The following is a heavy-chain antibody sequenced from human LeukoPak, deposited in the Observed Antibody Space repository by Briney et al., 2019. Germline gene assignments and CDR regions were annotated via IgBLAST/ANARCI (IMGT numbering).Heavy chain of an antibody. CDR3: ARGYYDSSGYYLDY. CDR2: INPNSGGT. Sequence: ASVKVFCKASGYTFTGYYMHWVRQAPGQGLEWMGWINPNSGGTNYAQKFQGRVTMTRDTSISTAYMELSRLRSDDTAVYYCARGYYDSSGYYLDYWGQGTLVTVSS. CDR1: GYTFTGYY. V-gene: IGHV1-2*02. J-gene: IGHJ4*02. D-gene: IGHD3-22*01.